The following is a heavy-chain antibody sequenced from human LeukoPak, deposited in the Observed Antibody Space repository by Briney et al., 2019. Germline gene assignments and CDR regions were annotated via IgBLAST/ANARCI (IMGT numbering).Heavy chain of an antibody. D-gene: IGHD1-26*01. CDR1: GYTFTSYD. CDR2: MNPNSGNT. Sequence: ASVKVSCKASGYTFTSYDINWVRQATGQGLEWMGWMNPNSGNTGYAQKFQGRVTMTRNTSISTAYMELCSLRSEDTAVYYCARAGVEWELALLSFDIWGQETMVTVSS. CDR3: ARAGVEWELALLSFDI. J-gene: IGHJ3*02. V-gene: IGHV1-8*01.